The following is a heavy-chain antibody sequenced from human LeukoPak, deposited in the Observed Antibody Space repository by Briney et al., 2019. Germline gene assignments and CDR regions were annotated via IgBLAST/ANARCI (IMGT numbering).Heavy chain of an antibody. D-gene: IGHD1-14*01. J-gene: IGHJ4*02. CDR3: ARDRKKRVDY. CDR2: ISSSSSYI. Sequence: GGSLRLSCAASGFTFSSYSMNWVRQAPRKGLEWVSSISSSSSYIYYADSVKGRFTISRDNAKSSLYLQMNSLRAEDTAVYYRARDRKKRVDYWGQGTLVTVSS. CDR1: GFTFSSYS. V-gene: IGHV3-21*01.